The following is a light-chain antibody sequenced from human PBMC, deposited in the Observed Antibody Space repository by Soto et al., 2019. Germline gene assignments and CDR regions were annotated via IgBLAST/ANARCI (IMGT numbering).Light chain of an antibody. CDR3: NSFTTSSTYV. V-gene: IGLV2-18*02. CDR1: SSDIGSYNR. CDR2: EVN. J-gene: IGLJ1*01. Sequence: LTQPASVSVSPGQSYTISCTGTSSDIGSYNRVSWYQQPPGTAPKLIIYEVNNRPSGVPDRFSGSKSGNTASLTISGLQAEDEADYYCNSFTTSSTYVFGTGTKVTVL.